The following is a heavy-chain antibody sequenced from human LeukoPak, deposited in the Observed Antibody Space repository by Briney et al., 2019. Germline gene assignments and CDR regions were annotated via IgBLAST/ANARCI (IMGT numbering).Heavy chain of an antibody. D-gene: IGHD5-18*01. CDR1: GGTFSSYA. J-gene: IGHJ4*02. V-gene: IGHV1-46*01. CDR3: ARGKDKVMGNRNYFDY. CDR2: INPSGGST. Sequence: ASVKVSCKASGGTFSSYAISWVRQAPGQGLEWMGIINPSGGSTSYAQKFQGRVTMTRDMSTSTVYMELSSLRSEDTAVYYCARGKDKVMGNRNYFDYWGQGILVTVSS.